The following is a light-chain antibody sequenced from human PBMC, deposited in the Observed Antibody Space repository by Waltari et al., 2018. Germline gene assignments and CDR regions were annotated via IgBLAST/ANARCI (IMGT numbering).Light chain of an antibody. CDR3: VLSMGSGIWV. CDR2: DTN. V-gene: IGLV8-61*01. Sequence: TVVIHQPSLSVSPGWTVTFTCGLTFDPVSTTYYSFWFQQAPVQAPRTLIFDTNTRSSGVPDRFSGSILDNKAALTITGAQADDESDYYCVLSMGSGIWVFGGGTKLTVL. J-gene: IGLJ3*02. CDR1: FDPVSTTYY.